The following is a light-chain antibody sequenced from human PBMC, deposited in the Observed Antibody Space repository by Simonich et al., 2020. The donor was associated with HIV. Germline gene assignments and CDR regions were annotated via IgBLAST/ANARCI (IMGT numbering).Light chain of an antibody. CDR2: DVM. J-gene: IGLJ2*01. Sequence: QSALTQPASVSGSPGQSITISCTGTSSDVGGYNYVSWYQHHPGKAPNLMIYDVMNRPSGFSYRFSACKSGNTASLTISGLQAEDEANYYCNSYSSSSTVIFGGGTWLTVL. CDR3: NSYSSSSTVI. V-gene: IGLV2-14*03. CDR1: SSDVGGYNY.